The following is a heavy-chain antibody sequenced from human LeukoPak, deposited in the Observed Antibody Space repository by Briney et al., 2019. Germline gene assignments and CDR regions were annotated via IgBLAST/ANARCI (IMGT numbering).Heavy chain of an antibody. CDR1: GFSFSSYF. Sequence: PGGSLRLSCAASGFSFSSYFMNCVRQAPGKGLEWVSSISSTSNYIYYADSVKGRFTISRDNAKNSLYLQMNSLRAEDTAAYYCARGLCGGDCYSDWGQGTLVTVSS. CDR2: ISSTSNYI. D-gene: IGHD2-21*02. V-gene: IGHV3-21*01. J-gene: IGHJ4*02. CDR3: ARGLCGGDCYSD.